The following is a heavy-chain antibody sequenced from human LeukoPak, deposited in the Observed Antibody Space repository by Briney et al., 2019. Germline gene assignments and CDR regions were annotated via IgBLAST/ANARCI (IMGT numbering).Heavy chain of an antibody. Sequence: SETLSLTCTVSGGSISSGGYYWSWIRQHPGKGLEWIGYIYYSGSTYYNPSLKSRVTISVDTSKNQFSLKLSSVTAADTAVYYCARVRPRNAFDIRGQGTMVTVSS. J-gene: IGHJ3*02. CDR1: GGSISSGGYY. V-gene: IGHV4-31*03. CDR3: ARVRPRNAFDI. CDR2: IYYSGST. D-gene: IGHD1-14*01.